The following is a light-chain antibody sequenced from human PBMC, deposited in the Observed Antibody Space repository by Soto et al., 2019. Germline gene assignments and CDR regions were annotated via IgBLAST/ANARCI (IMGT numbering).Light chain of an antibody. V-gene: IGKV3-11*01. CDR2: DSS. CDR1: QSVDKF. Sequence: EVEFTQSPSTLSLSPGETATLSCRASQSVDKFLAWYQQRPGQPPRLLIFDSSNRATGVPVRFSGSGSGTVFTLTIGSLEPEDSAVYYCQQRKHWPPITFGQGTRLEIK. J-gene: IGKJ5*01. CDR3: QQRKHWPPIT.